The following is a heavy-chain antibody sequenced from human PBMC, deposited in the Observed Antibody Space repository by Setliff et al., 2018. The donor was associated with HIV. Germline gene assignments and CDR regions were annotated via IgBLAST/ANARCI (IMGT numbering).Heavy chain of an antibody. V-gene: IGHV4-34*01. CDR2: INHSGST. D-gene: IGHD3-10*01. Sequence: SETLSLTCAVYGGSFSGYYWSWIRQPPGKGLEWIGEINHSGSTNYNPSLKSRVTISVDTSKNQFSLKLSSVTAADTAVYYCARPGSSSYYYAMDVWGLGTTVTVSS. CDR3: ARPGSSSYYYAMDV. J-gene: IGHJ6*02. CDR1: GGSFSGYY.